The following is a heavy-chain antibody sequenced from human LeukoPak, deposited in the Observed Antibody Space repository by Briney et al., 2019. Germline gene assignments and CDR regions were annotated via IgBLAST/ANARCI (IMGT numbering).Heavy chain of an antibody. V-gene: IGHV4-34*01. D-gene: IGHD3-10*01. J-gene: IGHJ6*03. CDR3: ASVRRGFGESSKYYAYYYMGV. CDR2: INHSGST. Sequence: SETLSLTCVVYGGSFSGYYWSWIRQPPGKGLEWIGEINHSGSTNYNPSLKSRVTISVDTSKNQFSLKLSSVTAADTAVYYCASVRRGFGESSKYYAYYYMGVWGKGTMVTISS. CDR1: GGSFSGYY.